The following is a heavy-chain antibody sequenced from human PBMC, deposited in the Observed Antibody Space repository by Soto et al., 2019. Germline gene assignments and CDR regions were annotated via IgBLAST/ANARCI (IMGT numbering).Heavy chain of an antibody. D-gene: IGHD3-3*01. CDR2: IKSKTDDGTT. J-gene: IGHJ3*02. Sequence: EVQLVESGGGLVKPGGSLRLSCAASGFTFNNAWMNWVRQAPGKGLEWVGRIKSKTDDGTTDYAAPVKGRFTISRDDSTNTLYLQMNSLKSDDTAVYYCTTQQYDFWSGYQGGAFDIWGQGTMVTVSS. CDR1: GFTFNNAW. V-gene: IGHV3-15*07. CDR3: TTQQYDFWSGYQGGAFDI.